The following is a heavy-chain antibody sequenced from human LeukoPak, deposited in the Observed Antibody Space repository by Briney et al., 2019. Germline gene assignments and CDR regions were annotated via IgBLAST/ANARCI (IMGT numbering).Heavy chain of an antibody. V-gene: IGHV3-21*01. CDR2: ITTTSSYI. CDR1: GFTFSDYN. D-gene: IGHD3-10*01. CDR3: ARDPFSWDVYGSESYRDY. J-gene: IGHJ4*02. Sequence: GGSLRLSCAASGFTFSDYNMNWVRQAPGKGLEWVSSITTTSSYIFYADSMKGRFTISRDNAKNSPFLQMNSLRAEDTAVYYCARDPFSWDVYGSESYRDYWGQGTLVTVSS.